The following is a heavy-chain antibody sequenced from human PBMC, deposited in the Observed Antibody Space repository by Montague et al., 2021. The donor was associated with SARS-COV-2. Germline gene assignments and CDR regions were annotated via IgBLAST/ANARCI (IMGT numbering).Heavy chain of an antibody. J-gene: IGHJ4*02. CDR1: GDSVSSTAAA. CDR2: IYYRYEWHT. CDR3: ASGWTLFD. V-gene: IGHV6-1*01. Sequence: CAISGDSVSSTAAAWNWLRQSPPRGLEWLGRIYYRYEWHTDYAVAVEGRLAIDADTSKNQFSLQLHSVTPEDSAVYYCASGWTLFDWGQGTLVTVSS. D-gene: IGHD6-19*01.